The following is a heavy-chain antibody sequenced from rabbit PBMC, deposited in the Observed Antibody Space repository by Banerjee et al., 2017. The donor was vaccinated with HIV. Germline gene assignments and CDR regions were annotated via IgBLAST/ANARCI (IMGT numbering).Heavy chain of an antibody. D-gene: IGHD6-1*01. V-gene: IGHV1S40*01. CDR3: ARGDDGDPSDGYALSL. J-gene: IGHJ6*01. Sequence: QSLEESGGDLVKPGASLTLTCTASGFSFSDGYDMSWVRQAPGKGLEWIGYIDPVFGSTYYASWVNGRFTICKTSSTTVTLQMTSLTAADTATYFCARGDDGDPSDGYALSLWGPGTLVTVS. CDR2: IDPVFGST. CDR1: GFSFSDGYD.